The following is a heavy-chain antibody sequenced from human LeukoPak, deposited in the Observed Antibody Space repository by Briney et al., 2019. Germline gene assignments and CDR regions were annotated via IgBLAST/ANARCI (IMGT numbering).Heavy chain of an antibody. J-gene: IGHJ4*02. CDR1: GFTFSSYA. D-gene: IGHD3-22*01. CDR2: VSGSGDST. CDR3: AKWNGYYLGSYYFDF. Sequence: GGSLRLSCAASGFTFSSYAMSWVRQAPGKGLEWVSAVSGSGDSTSYADSVKGRFTISRDNSKNTLYLQMNSLRAEDTAVYYCAKWNGYYLGSYYFDFWGQGTLVTVSS. V-gene: IGHV3-23*01.